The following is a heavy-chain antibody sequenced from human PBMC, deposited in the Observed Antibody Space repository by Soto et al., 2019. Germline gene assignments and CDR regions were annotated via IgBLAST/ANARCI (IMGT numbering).Heavy chain of an antibody. Sequence: SETLSLTCAVYGGSFSGYYWSWIRQPPGKGLEWIGEINHSGSTNYNPSLKSRVTISVDTSKNQFSLKLSSVTAADTAVYYCARWGVGAYYFDYWGQGTLVTVSS. CDR3: ARWGVGAYYFDY. J-gene: IGHJ4*02. CDR1: GGSFSGYY. CDR2: INHSGST. D-gene: IGHD3-10*01. V-gene: IGHV4-34*01.